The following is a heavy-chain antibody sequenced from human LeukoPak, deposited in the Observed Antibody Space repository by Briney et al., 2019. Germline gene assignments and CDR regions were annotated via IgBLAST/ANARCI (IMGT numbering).Heavy chain of an antibody. V-gene: IGHV4-4*07. Sequence: SETLSLTCTVSGGSISSYYWSWIRQPAGKGLEWIGRIYTSGSTYYNPSLKSRVTISVDTSKNQFSLKLSSVTAADTAVYYCASINYYYDSSGYYPPPRAFDYWGQGTLVTVSS. CDR3: ASINYYYDSSGYYPPPRAFDY. CDR2: IYTSGST. J-gene: IGHJ4*02. CDR1: GGSISSYY. D-gene: IGHD3-22*01.